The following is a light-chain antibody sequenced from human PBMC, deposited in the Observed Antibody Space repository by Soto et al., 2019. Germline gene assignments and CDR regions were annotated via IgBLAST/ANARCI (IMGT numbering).Light chain of an antibody. Sequence: QSALTQSASVSGSPGQSITISCTGTSSDVGGYNYVSWYQQHPGKAPKLIIYDVSNRPSGVSTRFSGSKSGNTASLNISGLQAEDEADYSCRSYTSTNSWVFGGGTKLPVL. CDR1: SSDVGGYNY. CDR2: DVS. V-gene: IGLV2-14*01. CDR3: RSYTSTNSWV. J-gene: IGLJ3*02.